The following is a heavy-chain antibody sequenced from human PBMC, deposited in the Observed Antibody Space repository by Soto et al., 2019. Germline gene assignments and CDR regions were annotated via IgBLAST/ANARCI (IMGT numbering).Heavy chain of an antibody. CDR2: ISYDGSNT. CDR1: GFPFTTYG. J-gene: IGHJ4*02. Sequence: QVQLVESGGGVVQPGRSLILSCAASGFPFTTYGMHWVREGPGKGLEWVAVISYDGSNTYYADSVKGRFTISRDNSKNTLYLQMNSLRPEDTALYYCVGGQYYFDYRGQGTLVTVSS. D-gene: IGHD3-10*01. V-gene: IGHV3-30*03. CDR3: VGGQYYFDY.